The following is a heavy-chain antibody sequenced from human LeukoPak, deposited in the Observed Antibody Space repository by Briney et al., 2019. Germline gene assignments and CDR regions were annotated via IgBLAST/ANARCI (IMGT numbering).Heavy chain of an antibody. J-gene: IGHJ6*03. Sequence: GASVKVSCKVSGYTLTELSMHWVRQAPGKGLEWMGGFDPEDGETIYAQKFQGRVTMTEDTSTDTAYMELSSLRSEDTAVYYCAKQQEDIVASGYYYMDVWGKGTTVTVSS. CDR1: GYTLTELS. CDR3: AKQQEDIVASGYYYMDV. V-gene: IGHV1-24*01. CDR2: FDPEDGET. D-gene: IGHD5-12*01.